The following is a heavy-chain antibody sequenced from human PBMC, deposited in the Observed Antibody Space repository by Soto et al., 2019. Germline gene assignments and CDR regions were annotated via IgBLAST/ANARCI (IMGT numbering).Heavy chain of an antibody. J-gene: IGHJ6*03. CDR2: TYYRSRWYN. Sequence: SQTLSLTCAISGDSVSSNSAAWNWIRLSPSRGLEWLARTYYRSRWYNDYAVSVRSRITVNPDTSKNQFSLRLTSVTPEDTAVYYGAGTTSPQRYHLSGGGNVTTVT. D-gene: IGHD2-2*01. CDR1: GDSVSSNSAA. CDR3: AGTTSPQRYHLSG. V-gene: IGHV6-1*01.